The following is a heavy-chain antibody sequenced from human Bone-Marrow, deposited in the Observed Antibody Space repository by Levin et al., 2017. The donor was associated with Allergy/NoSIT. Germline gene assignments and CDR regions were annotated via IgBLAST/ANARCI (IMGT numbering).Heavy chain of an antibody. Sequence: ASVKVSCKASGYTFTSYDINWVRQATGQGLEWMGWMNPNSGNTGYAQKFEGRVTMTRNTSISTAYMELSSLRSEDTAVYYCARVDITVTNYYYYGMDVWGQGTTVTVS. CDR2: MNPNSGNT. V-gene: IGHV1-8*01. CDR3: ARVDITVTNYYYYGMDV. D-gene: IGHD4-11*01. CDR1: GYTFTSYD. J-gene: IGHJ6*02.